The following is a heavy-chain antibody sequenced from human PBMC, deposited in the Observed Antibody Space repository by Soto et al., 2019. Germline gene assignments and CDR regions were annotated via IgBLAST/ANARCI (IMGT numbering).Heavy chain of an antibody. D-gene: IGHD2-8*02. CDR1: GGSISSYY. Sequence: SETLSLTCTVSGGSISSYYWRWIRQPPGKGLEWIGEINHSGSTNYNPSLKSRVTISVDTSKNQFSLKLTSVTAADTAVYYCARDKITGPFDNWGQGTLVTVSS. V-gene: IGHV4-34*01. J-gene: IGHJ4*02. CDR3: ARDKITGPFDN. CDR2: INHSGST.